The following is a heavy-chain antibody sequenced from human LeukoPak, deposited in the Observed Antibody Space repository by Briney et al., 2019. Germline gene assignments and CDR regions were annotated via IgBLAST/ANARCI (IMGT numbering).Heavy chain of an antibody. D-gene: IGHD3-22*01. J-gene: IGHJ4*02. V-gene: IGHV1-18*01. CDR2: ISAYNGNT. Sequence: ASVKVSCKASGYTFTSYGISWVRQAPGQGLEWMGWISAYNGNTNYAQKLRGRVTMTTDTSTSTAYMELRSLRSDDTAVYYCARDTDYYDSSGYFLLDYWGQGTLVTVSS. CDR1: GYTFTSYG. CDR3: ARDTDYYDSSGYFLLDY.